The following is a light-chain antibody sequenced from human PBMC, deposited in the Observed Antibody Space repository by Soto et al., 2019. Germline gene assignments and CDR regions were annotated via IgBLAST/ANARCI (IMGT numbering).Light chain of an antibody. CDR1: SGHSSYS. J-gene: IGLJ2*01. CDR2: LNSDGSH. Sequence: QPVLTQSPSASASLGASVKLTCTLSSGHSSYSIAWHQQQPEKGPRYLMSLNSDGSHSKGDGIPDRFSGSSSGTERYLTISSLQSEDEADYYCQTWGTGSVVFGGGTKVTVL. CDR3: QTWGTGSVV. V-gene: IGLV4-69*01.